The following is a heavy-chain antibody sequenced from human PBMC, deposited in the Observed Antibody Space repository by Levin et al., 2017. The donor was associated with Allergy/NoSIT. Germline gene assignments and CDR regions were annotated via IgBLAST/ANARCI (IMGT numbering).Heavy chain of an antibody. CDR1: GFTFSSYA. CDR3: AKDSLPVVPFDP. D-gene: IGHD2-2*01. J-gene: IGHJ5*02. Sequence: SCAASGFTFSSYAMSWVRQAPGKGLEWVSAISGSGGSTYYADSVKGRFTISRDNSKNTLYLQMNSLRAEDTAVYYCAKDSLPVVPFDPWGQGTLVTVSS. V-gene: IGHV3-23*01. CDR2: ISGSGGST.